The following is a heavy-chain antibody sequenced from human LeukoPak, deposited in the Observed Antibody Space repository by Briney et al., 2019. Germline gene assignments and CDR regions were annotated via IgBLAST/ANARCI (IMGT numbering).Heavy chain of an antibody. CDR3: ARAPTVTTTISFDY. V-gene: IGHV1-2*02. CDR2: INPNSGGT. CDR1: GYTFTGYY. D-gene: IGHD4-17*01. J-gene: IGHJ4*02. Sequence: ASVKVSCKASGYTFTGYYMHWVRQAPGQGLEWMGWINPNSGGTNYAQKFQGRVTMTRDTSISTAYMELSRLRSDDTAVYYCARAPTVTTTISFDYWGQGTLVTVPS.